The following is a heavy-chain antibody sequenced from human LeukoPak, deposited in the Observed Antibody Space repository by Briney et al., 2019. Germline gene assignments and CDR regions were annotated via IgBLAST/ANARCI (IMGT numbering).Heavy chain of an antibody. D-gene: IGHD3-3*01. CDR3: ARKYYDFWSGSQYYFDY. V-gene: IGHV4-39*07. Sequence: SETLSLTCTVSRGSISSSSYYWGWIRQPPGKGLEWIGSMNYSGSPNYNPSLKSRVTISVDTSKNQFSLKLSSVTAADTGVYYCARKYYDFWSGSQYYFDYWGQGTLVTVSS. J-gene: IGHJ4*02. CDR1: RGSISSSSYY. CDR2: MNYSGSP.